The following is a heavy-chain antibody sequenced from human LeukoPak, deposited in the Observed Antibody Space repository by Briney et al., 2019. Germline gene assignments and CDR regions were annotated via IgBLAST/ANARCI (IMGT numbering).Heavy chain of an antibody. J-gene: IGHJ3*02. CDR1: GFTFSDYY. V-gene: IGHV3-11*01. Sequence: GGSLRLSCAASGFTFSDYYMSWIRQAPGKGLEWVSYISSSGNTIHYADSVKGRFTISRDNAKNSLYLQMNSLRAEDTAVYYCARDVSGFRHAFDIWGQGTMVTVSS. CDR3: ARDVSGFRHAFDI. CDR2: ISSSGNTI.